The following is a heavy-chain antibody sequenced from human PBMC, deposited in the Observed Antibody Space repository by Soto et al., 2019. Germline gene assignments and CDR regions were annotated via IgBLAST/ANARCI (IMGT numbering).Heavy chain of an antibody. CDR1: GFMFSNYP. CDR2: IKAAGGDT. CDR3: KRDVVASSPPGADY. J-gene: IGHJ4*02. V-gene: IGHV3-23*01. Sequence: EVQLLASGGDLVRPGGSLRLSCAGSGFMFSNYPMSWVRQAPGKGPEWVAAIKAAGGDTYYADSVKGRFTISRDNFNDMLYLQMNSLTVEDTAMYYWKRDVVASSPPGADYWGQGTLVTVSS. D-gene: IGHD5-12*01.